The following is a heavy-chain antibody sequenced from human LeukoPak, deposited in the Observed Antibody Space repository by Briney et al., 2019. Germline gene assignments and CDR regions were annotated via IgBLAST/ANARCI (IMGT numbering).Heavy chain of an antibody. Sequence: GGSLRLSCAASGFTFSSYGMHWVRQAPGKGLEWVAFIRYDGSNKYYADSVKGRFTISRDNSKNTLYLQMNSLRAEDTAVYYCAKDGTTIFGVVIIRPGDYYYYMDVWGKGTTVTVSS. D-gene: IGHD3-3*01. J-gene: IGHJ6*03. CDR1: GFTFSSYG. CDR3: AKDGTTIFGVVIIRPGDYYYYMDV. CDR2: IRYDGSNK. V-gene: IGHV3-30*02.